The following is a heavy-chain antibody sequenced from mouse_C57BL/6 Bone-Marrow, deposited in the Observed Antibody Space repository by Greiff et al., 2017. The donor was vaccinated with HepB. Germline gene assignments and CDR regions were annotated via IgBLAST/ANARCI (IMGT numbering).Heavy chain of an antibody. CDR3: ARSVSGYFDV. Sequence: VQLQESGAELVRPGASVKLSCKASGYTFTDYYINWVKQRPGQGLEWIARIYPGSGNTYYNEKFKGKATLTAEKSSSTAYMQLSSLTSEDSAVYFCARSVSGYFDVWGTGTTVTVSS. J-gene: IGHJ1*03. V-gene: IGHV1-76*01. CDR1: GYTFTDYY. CDR2: IYPGSGNT. D-gene: IGHD6-2*01.